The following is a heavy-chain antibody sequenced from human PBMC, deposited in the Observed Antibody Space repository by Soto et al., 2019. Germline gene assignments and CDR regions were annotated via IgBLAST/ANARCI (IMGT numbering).Heavy chain of an antibody. CDR3: ARGLSSPSAAGV. Sequence: QLQLQESGPGLVKPSETLSLTCAVSGGSVSSGGNYWGWIRQSPGKGLEWIGSVHDTGTTHYNPSLKRRVTISVDTTKNLFSLNVTSVTAADTAVYYCARGLSSPSAAGVWGQGTLVTVSS. D-gene: IGHD6-6*01. CDR1: GGSVSSGGNY. V-gene: IGHV4-39*01. CDR2: VHDTGTT. J-gene: IGHJ4*02.